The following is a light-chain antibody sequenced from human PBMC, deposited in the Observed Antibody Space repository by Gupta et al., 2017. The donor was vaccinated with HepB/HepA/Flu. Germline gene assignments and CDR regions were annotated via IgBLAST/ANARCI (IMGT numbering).Light chain of an antibody. V-gene: IGKV3-20*01. CDR3: QQYGNSPYT. Sequence: EVVLMQSPGTLSLSPGERATLSCRASQSVSSTYLAWYQQKLGQAPRLLIYGASSRATGIPDRFSGSGSGTDFTLTISRLEPEDFAVYYCQQYGNSPYTCGQGTKLEIK. CDR2: GAS. J-gene: IGKJ2*01. CDR1: QSVSSTY.